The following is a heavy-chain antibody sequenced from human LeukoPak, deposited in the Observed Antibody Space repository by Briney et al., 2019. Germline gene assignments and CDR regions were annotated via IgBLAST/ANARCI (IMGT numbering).Heavy chain of an antibody. Sequence: GGSLRLSCAASGFTFSNYGMHWVRQAPGKGLEWVAFIRNDESNKYYANSVKGRFTISRDSSKNTLHLQMNSLRVDDTAVYYCARTGHIAAGFDYWGQGTLVTVSS. CDR1: GFTFSNYG. CDR2: IRNDESNK. CDR3: ARTGHIAAGFDY. V-gene: IGHV3-30*02. D-gene: IGHD2-21*01. J-gene: IGHJ4*02.